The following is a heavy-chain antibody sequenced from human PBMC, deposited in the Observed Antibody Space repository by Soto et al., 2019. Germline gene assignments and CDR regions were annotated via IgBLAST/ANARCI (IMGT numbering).Heavy chain of an antibody. D-gene: IGHD4-17*01. CDR1: GVTCSNYG. Sequence: VGPMRLSCGASGVTCSNYGRILIRQDTGKGLEWVPYISSSSSTIYYADSVKGRFTISRDNAKNSLYLQMNSLRAEDTAVYYCARVPLYYGDYDWYYDLWGRGTLVTVSS. CDR3: ARVPLYYGDYDWYYDL. J-gene: IGHJ2*01. CDR2: ISSSSSTI. V-gene: IGHV3-48*01.